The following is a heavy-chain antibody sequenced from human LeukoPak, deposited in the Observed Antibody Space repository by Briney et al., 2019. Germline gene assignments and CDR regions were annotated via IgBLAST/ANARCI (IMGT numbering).Heavy chain of an antibody. Sequence: GESLKISCKGSGYSFTSYWIGWVRQMPGKGLEWMGIIYPGDSDTRYSPSFQGQVTTSADKSISTAYLQWSSLKASDTAMYYCARRSVPHTYSSGWYTPFDYWGQGTLVTVSS. CDR2: IYPGDSDT. CDR3: ARRSVPHTYSSGWYTPFDY. CDR1: GYSFTSYW. J-gene: IGHJ4*02. V-gene: IGHV5-51*01. D-gene: IGHD6-19*01.